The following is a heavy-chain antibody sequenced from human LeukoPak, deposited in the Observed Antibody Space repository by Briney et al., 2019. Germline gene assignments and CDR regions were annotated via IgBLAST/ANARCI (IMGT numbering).Heavy chain of an antibody. Sequence: PGGSLRLSCAASGFTFSSYAMSWVRQAPGKGLEWVSDINGSGGSTYYADSVKGRFTISRDNSKNTLYLQMNSLRAEDTAVYYSSPAIIGYWGQGTLVTVSS. CDR2: INGSGGST. J-gene: IGHJ4*02. CDR1: GFTFSSYA. V-gene: IGHV3-23*01. CDR3: SPAIIGY. D-gene: IGHD2-21*02.